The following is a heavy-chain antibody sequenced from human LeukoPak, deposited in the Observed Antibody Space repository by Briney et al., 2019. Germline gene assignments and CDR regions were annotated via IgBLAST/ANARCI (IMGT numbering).Heavy chain of an antibody. V-gene: IGHV1-24*01. CDR3: ATDPGETVPAAKGPRGDYCYGMDV. Sequence: ASVKVSCKVSGYTLTELSMHWARQAPGKGLEWMGGFDPEDGETIYAQKFQGRVTMTEDTSTDTAYMELNSLRSDDTAVYYCATDPGETVPAAKGPRGDYCYGMDVWGQGTTVTVSS. D-gene: IGHD2-2*01. CDR1: GYTLTELS. CDR2: FDPEDGET. J-gene: IGHJ6*02.